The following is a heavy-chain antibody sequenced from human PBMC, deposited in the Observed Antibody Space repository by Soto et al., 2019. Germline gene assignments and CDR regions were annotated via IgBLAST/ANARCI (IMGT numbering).Heavy chain of an antibody. D-gene: IGHD3-22*01. CDR2: IYSGGST. CDR3: ARDSDSLVYFDY. Sequence: QPGGSLRLSCAASGFTVSSNYMSWVRQAPGKGLEWVSVIYSGGSTYYADSVKGRFTISRDNSKNTLYLQMNSLRAEDTAVYYCARDSDSLVYFDYWGQGTLVTVSS. V-gene: IGHV3-53*01. J-gene: IGHJ4*02. CDR1: GFTVSSNY.